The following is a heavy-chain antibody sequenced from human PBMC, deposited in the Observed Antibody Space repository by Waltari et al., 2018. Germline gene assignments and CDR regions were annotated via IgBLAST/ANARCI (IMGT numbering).Heavy chain of an antibody. V-gene: IGHV4-4*02. CDR1: GGSISDPYY. D-gene: IGHD1-26*01. CDR3: GRGEIDY. CDR2: IYGHGADT. J-gene: IGHJ4*02. Sequence: QVQLQESGPGLVKPSATLSLTCTVSGGSISDPYYWNWVRQPPGKGLGGLGDIYGHGADTAYNSSLKTRVTISNETSKNQFFLGLSSVTAAETAVYYCGRGEIDYWGQGVLVTVSS.